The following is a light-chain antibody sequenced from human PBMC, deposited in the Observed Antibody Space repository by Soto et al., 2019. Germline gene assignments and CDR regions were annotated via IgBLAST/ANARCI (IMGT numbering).Light chain of an antibody. Sequence: EIVMTESPATLSVSPGERATLSCRASQTVTGAFAWYQQKPGQAPRLLLYGASTRATGVPDRFSGSGSGTDFTLTISSLQSEYFAVYYCQQYNDWPPYTFGQGTNVEIK. CDR1: QTVTGA. J-gene: IGKJ2*01. CDR2: GAS. V-gene: IGKV3-15*01. CDR3: QQYNDWPPYT.